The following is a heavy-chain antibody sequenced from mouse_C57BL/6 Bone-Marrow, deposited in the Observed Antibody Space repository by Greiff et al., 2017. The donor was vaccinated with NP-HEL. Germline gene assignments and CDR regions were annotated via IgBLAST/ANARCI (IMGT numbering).Heavy chain of an antibody. CDR2: IDPNSGGT. CDR3: ARGLYGSFPGWYFDV. D-gene: IGHD1-1*01. J-gene: IGHJ1*03. Sequence: QVQLQQPGAELVKPGASVKLSCKASGYTFTSYWMPWVKQRPGRGLEWIGRIDPNSGGTKYNEKFKSKATLTVDKPSSTAYMQLSSLTSEDSAVYYCARGLYGSFPGWYFDVWGTGTTVTVSS. V-gene: IGHV1-72*01. CDR1: GYTFTSYW.